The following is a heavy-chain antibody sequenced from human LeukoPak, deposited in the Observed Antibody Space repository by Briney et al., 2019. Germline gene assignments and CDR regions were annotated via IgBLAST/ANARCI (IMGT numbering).Heavy chain of an antibody. J-gene: IGHJ4*02. CDR3: ARHRRWSNFDY. D-gene: IGHD4-23*01. CDR1: GHDLTSYW. CDR2: IYPGDSDT. V-gene: IGHV5-51*01. Sequence: GESLKISCRSSGHDLTSYWIAWVRQLPGKGLEWMGIIYPGDSDTRYSPSFQGQVTISADKSISTAYLQWSSLKASDTAMYYCARHRRWSNFDYWGQGTLVTVSS.